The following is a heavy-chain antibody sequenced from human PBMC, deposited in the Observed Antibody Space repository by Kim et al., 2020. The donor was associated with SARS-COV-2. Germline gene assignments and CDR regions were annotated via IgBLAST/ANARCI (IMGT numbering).Heavy chain of an antibody. CDR3: ARERATVVTPRNWFDP. CDR2: ISSSGSTI. Sequence: GGSLRLSCAASGFTFSDYYMSWIRQAPGKGLEWVSYISSSGSTIYYADSVKGRFTISRDNAKNSLYLQMNSLRAEDTAVYYCARERATVVTPRNWFDPWGQGTLVTVSS. D-gene: IGHD2-15*01. CDR1: GFTFSDYY. V-gene: IGHV3-11*01. J-gene: IGHJ5*02.